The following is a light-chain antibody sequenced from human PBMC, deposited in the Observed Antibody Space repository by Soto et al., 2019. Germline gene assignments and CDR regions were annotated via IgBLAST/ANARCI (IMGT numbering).Light chain of an antibody. CDR3: QQYNSYSGT. Sequence: DIPMTQSPSTLSASVGDSVTITCRASQSITRWLAWHQQKPGKAPKLLIFDASTLESGVPSRFSGSGSGTEFTLTINSLQPDDSATYYCQQYNSYSGTFGQGTKVEIK. V-gene: IGKV1-5*01. CDR1: QSITRW. J-gene: IGKJ1*01. CDR2: DAS.